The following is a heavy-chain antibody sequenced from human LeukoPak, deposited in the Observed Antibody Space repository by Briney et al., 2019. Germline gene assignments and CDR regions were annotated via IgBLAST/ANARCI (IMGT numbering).Heavy chain of an antibody. D-gene: IGHD3-22*01. J-gene: IGHJ3*02. CDR2: ISSSSSYI. CDR3: ARGRVGGYYDSSGYEGAFDI. CDR1: GFTFSSYS. V-gene: IGHV3-21*01. Sequence: PGGSLRLSCAASGFTFSSYSMNWVRQAPGKGLEWVSSISSSSSYIYYADSVKGRFTISRDNAKKSLYLQMNSLRAEDTAVYYCARGRVGGYYDSSGYEGAFDIWGQGTMVTVSS.